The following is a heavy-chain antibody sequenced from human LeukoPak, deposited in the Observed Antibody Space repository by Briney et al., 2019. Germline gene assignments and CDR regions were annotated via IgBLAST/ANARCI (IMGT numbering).Heavy chain of an antibody. CDR2: ISGSGGST. CDR3: AKKITYDCGDPHFDY. J-gene: IGHJ4*02. Sequence: GGSLRLSCAASGFTFSNYSMSWVRQAPGKGLEWVSAISGSGGSTYYAASVTGRFTISRDNSKHTLSLQMHSLRAEDTAVYYCAKKITYDCGDPHFDYWGQGTLVTGFS. V-gene: IGHV3-23*01. D-gene: IGHD4-17*01. CDR1: GFTFSNYS.